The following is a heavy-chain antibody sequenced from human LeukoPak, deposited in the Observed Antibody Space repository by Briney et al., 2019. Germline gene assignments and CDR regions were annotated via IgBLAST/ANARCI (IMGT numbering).Heavy chain of an antibody. CDR2: IYPGDSDT. V-gene: IGHV5-51*01. Sequence: GESLKISCKGSGYSFTNYWIGWVLQMPGKGLEWMVIIYPGDSDTRYSPSFQGQVTISADKSINTAYLQWSSLKASDTAMYYCARRGYCSNNSCGGVDYWGQGTLVTVSS. J-gene: IGHJ4*02. D-gene: IGHD2-2*01. CDR3: ARRGYCSNNSCGGVDY. CDR1: GYSFTNYW.